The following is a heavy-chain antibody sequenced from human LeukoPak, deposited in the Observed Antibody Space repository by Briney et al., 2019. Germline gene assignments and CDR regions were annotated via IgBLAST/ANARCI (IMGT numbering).Heavy chain of an antibody. V-gene: IGHV4-30-2*01. CDR1: GGSISSGGYY. CDR2: IYHSGST. J-gene: IGHJ6*03. CDR3: ARTRRATVTSYYYYYMDV. Sequence: SQTLSLTCTVSGGSISSGGYYWSWIRQPPGKGLEWIGYIYHSGSTYYNPSLKSRVTISVDRSKNQFSLKLSSVTAADTAVYYCARTRRATVTSYYYYYMDVWGKGTTVTVSS. D-gene: IGHD4-17*01.